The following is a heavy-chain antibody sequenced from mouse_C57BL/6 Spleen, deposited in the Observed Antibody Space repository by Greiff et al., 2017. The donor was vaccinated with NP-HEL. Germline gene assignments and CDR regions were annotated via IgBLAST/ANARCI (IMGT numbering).Heavy chain of an antibody. CDR1: GYTFTDYY. J-gene: IGHJ3*01. Sequence: VQLQQSGPELVKPGASVKISCKASGYTFTDYYMNWVKQSHGKSLEWIGDINPNNGGTSYIQKFKGKATLTVDKSSSTAYMELRSLTSEDSAVYYCARWGFAYWGQGTLVTVSA. V-gene: IGHV1-26*01. CDR2: INPNNGGT. CDR3: ARWGFAY.